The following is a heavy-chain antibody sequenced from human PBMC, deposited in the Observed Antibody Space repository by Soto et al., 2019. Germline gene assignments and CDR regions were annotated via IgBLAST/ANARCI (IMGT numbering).Heavy chain of an antibody. J-gene: IGHJ4*02. Sequence: GGSLRLSCAASGFTFSRYAMHWLRQAPGKGLEWVAVISLDGSNKYYADSAKGRFTISRDNSKNTQYLQMSSLSGEDTAVYYCARREDMRVAAAFDYWGQGILVTVSS. V-gene: IGHV3-30-3*01. CDR2: ISLDGSNK. CDR1: GFTFSRYA. CDR3: ARREDMRVAAAFDY. D-gene: IGHD6-19*01.